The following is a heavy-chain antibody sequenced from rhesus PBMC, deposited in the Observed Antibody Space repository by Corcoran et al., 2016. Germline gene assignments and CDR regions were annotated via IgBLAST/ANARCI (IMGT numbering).Heavy chain of an antibody. D-gene: IGHD1-1*01. CDR2: IRSGGST. J-gene: IGHJ4*01. CDR1: GGSVSVYW. CDR3: ARGWNYIDY. Sequence: QVQLQQWGEGLVKPAETLSLTCAVYGGSVSVYWWGWIRQPPGKGLEWVGRIRSGGSTNYNPSLKSRVTISIDTSKNQFSLKLSSVTAADTAVYYCARGWNYIDYWGQGVLVTVSS. V-gene: IGHV4-160*01.